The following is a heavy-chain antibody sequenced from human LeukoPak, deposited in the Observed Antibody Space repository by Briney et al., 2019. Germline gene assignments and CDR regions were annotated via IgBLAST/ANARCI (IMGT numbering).Heavy chain of an antibody. D-gene: IGHD3-10*01. J-gene: IGHJ5*02. CDR1: GFTFSSYA. V-gene: IGHV3-23*01. CDR2: ISGSGGST. CDR3: AKAVRGVIRASWFDP. Sequence: GGSLRLSCAPSGFTFSSYAMSWVRQAPGKGLEWVSAISGSGGSTYYADSVKGRFTISRDNSKNTLYLQMNSLRAEDTAVYYCAKAVRGVIRASWFDPWGQGTLVTVSS.